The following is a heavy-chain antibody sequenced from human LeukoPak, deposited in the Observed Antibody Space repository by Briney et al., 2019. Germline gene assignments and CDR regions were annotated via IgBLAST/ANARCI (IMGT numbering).Heavy chain of an antibody. J-gene: IGHJ4*02. CDR2: IYYSGST. V-gene: IGHV4-59*01. Sequence: KPSETLSLTCTVPGGSISSYYWNWIRQPPGKGLEWIGYIYYSGSTSYNPSLKSRVTMSVDPSNNQFSLKLSSVTAADTAVYYCASAVRDGRFDYWGQGTLVTVSS. D-gene: IGHD3-10*01. CDR1: GGSISSYY. CDR3: ASAVRDGRFDY.